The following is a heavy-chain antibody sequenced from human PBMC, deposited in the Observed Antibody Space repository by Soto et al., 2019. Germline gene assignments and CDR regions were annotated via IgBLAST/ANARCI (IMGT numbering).Heavy chain of an antibody. CDR1: GGSFSGYY. CDR2: INHSGST. V-gene: IGHV4-34*01. Sequence: SETLSLTCAVYGGSFSGYYWSWIRQPPGKGLEWIGEINHSGSTNYNPSLKSRVTISVDTSKNQFSLKLSSVTAADTAVYYCARGRNSIWFGELYYFDYWGQGTLVTVSS. J-gene: IGHJ4*02. CDR3: ARGRNSIWFGELYYFDY. D-gene: IGHD3-10*01.